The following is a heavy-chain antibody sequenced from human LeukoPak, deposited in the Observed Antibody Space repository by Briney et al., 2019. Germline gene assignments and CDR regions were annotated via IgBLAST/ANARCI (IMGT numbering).Heavy chain of an antibody. J-gene: IGHJ5*02. D-gene: IGHD6-13*01. CDR2: IYPGDSDT. V-gene: IGHV5-51*01. CDR1: GYSFTSYW. Sequence: KGGESLKISCKGSGYSFTSYWIGWVRQMPGKGLEWMGIIYPGDSDTRYSPSFQGQVTISADKSINTAYLQWSSLKASDTAMYYCARHVYSSSWYWFDPWGQGTLVTVSS. CDR3: ARHVYSSSWYWFDP.